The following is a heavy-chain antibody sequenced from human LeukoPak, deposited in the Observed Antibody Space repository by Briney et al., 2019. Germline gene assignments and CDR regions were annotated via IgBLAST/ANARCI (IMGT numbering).Heavy chain of an antibody. J-gene: IGHJ6*02. CDR1: GYTFTGYY. CDR2: INPNSGGT. V-gene: IGHV1-2*04. D-gene: IGHD6-19*01. Sequence: GASVKVSCKASGYTFTGYYMHWVRQAPGQGLEWMGWINPNSGGTNYAQKFQGWVTMTRDTSISTAYMELSRLRSDDTAVYYCARDRFRGAGTLYHYGMDVWGQGTTVTVSS. CDR3: ARDRFRGAGTLYHYGMDV.